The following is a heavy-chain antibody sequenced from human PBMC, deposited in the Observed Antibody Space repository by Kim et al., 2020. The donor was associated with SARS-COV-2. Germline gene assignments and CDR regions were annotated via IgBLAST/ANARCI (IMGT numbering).Heavy chain of an antibody. CDR2: TYYRSKWYN. J-gene: IGHJ4*02. Sequence: SQTLSLTCAISGDSVSSNSAAWNCIRQSPSRGLEWLGRTYYRSKWYNDYAVSVKSRITINPDTSKNQFSLQLNSVTPEDTAVYYCARDRRLGSAAAGTIDYWGQGTLVTVSS. CDR1: GDSVSSNSAA. D-gene: IGHD6-13*01. V-gene: IGHV6-1*01. CDR3: ARDRRLGSAAAGTIDY.